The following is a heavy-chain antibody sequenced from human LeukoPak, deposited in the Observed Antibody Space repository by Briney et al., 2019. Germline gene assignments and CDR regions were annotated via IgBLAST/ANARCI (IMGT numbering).Heavy chain of an antibody. D-gene: IGHD6-6*01. V-gene: IGHV3-23*01. CDR3: ARGTPLYSSSFDY. J-gene: IGHJ4*02. CDR2: ISGSGGST. Sequence: GGSLRLSCAASGFTFSSYAMSWVRQAPGKGLEWVSAISGSGGSTYYADSVKGRFTISRDNSKNSLYLQMNSLRAEDTAVYYCARGTPLYSSSFDYWGQGTLVTVSS. CDR1: GFTFSSYA.